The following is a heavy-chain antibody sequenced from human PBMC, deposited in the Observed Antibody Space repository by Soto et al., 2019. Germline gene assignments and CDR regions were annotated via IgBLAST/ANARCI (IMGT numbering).Heavy chain of an antibody. CDR2: INPSGGST. V-gene: IGHV1-46*01. CDR3: ARDSVPLSSSWYWGFDP. J-gene: IGHJ5*02. CDR1: GYTFTSYY. D-gene: IGHD6-13*01. Sequence: ASVKVSCKASGYTFTSYYMHWVRQAPGQGLEWMGIINPSGGSTSYAQKFQGRVTMTRDTSTSTVYMELSSLRSEDTAVYYCARDSVPLSSSWYWGFDPWGQGTLVTVSS.